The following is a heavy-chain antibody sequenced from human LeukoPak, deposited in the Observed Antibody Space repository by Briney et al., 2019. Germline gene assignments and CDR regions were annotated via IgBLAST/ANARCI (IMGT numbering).Heavy chain of an antibody. V-gene: IGHV3-30-3*01. CDR3: ARDADYDFWSGYCLNWFDP. CDR2: ISYDGSNK. J-gene: IGHJ5*02. D-gene: IGHD3-3*01. CDR1: GFTFSSYA. Sequence: SGGSLRLSCAASGFTFSSYAMHWVRQAPGKGLEWVAVISYDGSNKYYADSVKGRFTISRDNSKNTLYLQMNSLRAEDTAVYYCARDADYDFWSGYCLNWFDPWGQGTLVTVSS.